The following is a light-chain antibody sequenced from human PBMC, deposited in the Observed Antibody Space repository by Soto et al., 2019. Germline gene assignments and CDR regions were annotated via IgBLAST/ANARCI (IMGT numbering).Light chain of an antibody. CDR3: AAWDDSLSAWV. V-gene: IGLV1-47*01. Sequence: QSVLTQPPSASGTPGQRVTMSCSGGSYNVGKNLVYWYQQRPGTAPKLIIFKTNQRPSGVPDRFSGSNSGSSASLAISGLRSEDEAYYFCAAWDDSLSAWVFGGGTKVTVL. CDR1: SYNVGKNL. CDR2: KTN. J-gene: IGLJ3*02.